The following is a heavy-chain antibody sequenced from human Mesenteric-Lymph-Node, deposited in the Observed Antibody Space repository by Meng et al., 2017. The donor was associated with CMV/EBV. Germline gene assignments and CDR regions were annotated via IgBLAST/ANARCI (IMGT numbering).Heavy chain of an antibody. V-gene: IGHV3-21*01. J-gene: IGHJ4*02. CDR1: GFTFSSYS. D-gene: IGHD6-13*01. CDR3: ARERIAAADTKTSYYFDY. Sequence: GGSLRLSCAASGFTFSSYSMNWVRQAPGKGLEWVSSISSSSSYIYYADSVKGRFTISRDNAKNSPYLQMNSRRAEDTAVYYCARERIAAADTKTSYYFDYWGQGTLVTVSS. CDR2: ISSSSSYI.